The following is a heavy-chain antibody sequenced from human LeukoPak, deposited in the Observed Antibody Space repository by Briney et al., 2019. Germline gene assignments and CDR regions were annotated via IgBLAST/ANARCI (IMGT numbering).Heavy chain of an antibody. Sequence: PGGSQRLSCAASSSGFTFSTSAMNWVRQAPGRGLEWDSSISGSAGSTFYADSVKRRFTISRDNSKNTLYLQMNSLRAEDTAVYFCAKTPVSAAGYNWFDSWGQGALVTVSS. CDR2: ISGSAGST. V-gene: IGHV3-23*01. CDR1: SSGFTFSTSA. D-gene: IGHD6-13*01. CDR3: AKTPVSAAGYNWFDS. J-gene: IGHJ5*01.